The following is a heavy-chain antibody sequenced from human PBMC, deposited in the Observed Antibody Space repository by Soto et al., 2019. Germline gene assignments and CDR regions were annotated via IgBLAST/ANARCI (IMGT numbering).Heavy chain of an antibody. CDR3: AKAPWGSSWSSDC. CDR2: VSGSGGST. Sequence: PGGSLRLSCAASGFTFSSYAMSWVRQAPGKGLEWVSVVSGSGGSTYYADSVKGRFTISRDNSKNTLYLQMNSLRAEDTAVYYCAKAPWGSSWSSDCWGQGTLVTVSS. J-gene: IGHJ4*02. V-gene: IGHV3-23*01. CDR1: GFTFSSYA. D-gene: IGHD6-13*01.